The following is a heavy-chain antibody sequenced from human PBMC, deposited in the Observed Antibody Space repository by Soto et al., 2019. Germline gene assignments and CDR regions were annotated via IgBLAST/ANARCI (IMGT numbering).Heavy chain of an antibody. CDR3: ARDSYGEESH. CDR1: GFTFSSYA. CDR2: ISYDGSNK. D-gene: IGHD4-17*01. J-gene: IGHJ4*02. V-gene: IGHV3-30-3*01. Sequence: GGSLRLSCAASGFTFSSYAMHWVRQAPGKGLEWVAVISYDGSNKYYADSVKGRFTISRDNSKNTLYLQMNSLRAEDTAVYYCARDSYGEESHWGQGTLVTVSS.